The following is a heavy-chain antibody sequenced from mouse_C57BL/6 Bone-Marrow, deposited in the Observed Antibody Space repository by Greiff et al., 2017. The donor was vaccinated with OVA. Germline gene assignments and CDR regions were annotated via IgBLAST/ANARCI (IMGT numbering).Heavy chain of an antibody. D-gene: IGHD2-3*01. CDR2: IYPGSGST. V-gene: IGHV1-55*01. CDR3: ARKRWLLRWMDY. J-gene: IGHJ4*01. Sequence: QVQLQQPGAELVKPGASVKMSCKASGYTFTSYWITWVKQRPGQGLEWIGEIYPGSGSTNYNEKFKSKATLTVDNSSSTAYMQRSSLTSEDSAVYYCARKRWLLRWMDYWGQGTSVTVSS. CDR1: GYTFTSYW.